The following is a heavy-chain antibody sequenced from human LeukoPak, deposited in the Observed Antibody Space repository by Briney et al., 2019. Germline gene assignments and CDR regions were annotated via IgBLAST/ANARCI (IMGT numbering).Heavy chain of an antibody. CDR2: IKEDGSES. CDR1: GFTFSSYG. CDR3: ARFPRDPWRFDY. J-gene: IGHJ4*02. D-gene: IGHD5-12*01. V-gene: IGHV3-7*03. Sequence: PGGSLRLSCAASGFTFSSYGMHWVRQAPGKGLEWVANIKEDGSESYYVDSVKGRFTISRDNTKNSLYLQMNSLRAEDTAVYYCARFPRDPWRFDYWGQGTLVTVSS.